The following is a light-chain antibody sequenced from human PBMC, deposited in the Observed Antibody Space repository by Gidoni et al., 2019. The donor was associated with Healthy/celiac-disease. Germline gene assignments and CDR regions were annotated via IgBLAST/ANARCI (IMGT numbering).Light chain of an antibody. CDR3: QQRSNWPPSLT. CDR1: QSVSSY. V-gene: IGKV3-11*01. CDR2: DAS. Sequence: ELALTQSPATLSLSPGERATLSCRASQSVSSYLAWYQQKPGQAPRLLIYDASNRATGIPARFSGSGSGTDFTLTISSLEPEDFAVYYCQQRSNWPPSLTFGGGTKVEIK. J-gene: IGKJ4*01.